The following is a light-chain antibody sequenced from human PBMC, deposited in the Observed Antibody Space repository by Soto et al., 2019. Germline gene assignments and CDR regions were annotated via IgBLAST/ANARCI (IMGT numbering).Light chain of an antibody. CDR2: SNN. CDR3: AAWDDSLSGWV. V-gene: IGLV1-47*02. J-gene: IGLJ3*02. Sequence: QSVLTQPPSASGTPGQRVTISCSGSSSNIGSNYVYWYQQLPGTAPNLLIYSNNQRPSGVPDRFSGSKSGTSASLAISGLRSEDEADYYGAAWDDSLSGWVFGGGTKLTV. CDR1: SSNIGSNY.